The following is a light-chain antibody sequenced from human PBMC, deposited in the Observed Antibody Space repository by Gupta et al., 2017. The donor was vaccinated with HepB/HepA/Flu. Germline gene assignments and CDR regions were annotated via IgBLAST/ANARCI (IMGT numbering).Light chain of an antibody. V-gene: IGKV1-33*01. CDR3: QQYEKLPLT. Sequence: DIQMTQSPSSLSASVRDRVTITCQASQDISNYLNWYQVKPGKAPKLLIYDASNLETGVPSRFRGSGSGTHLTFTISSLKPEDIATYYCQQYEKLPLTLGGGTKVEIK. J-gene: IGKJ4*01. CDR2: DAS. CDR1: QDISNY.